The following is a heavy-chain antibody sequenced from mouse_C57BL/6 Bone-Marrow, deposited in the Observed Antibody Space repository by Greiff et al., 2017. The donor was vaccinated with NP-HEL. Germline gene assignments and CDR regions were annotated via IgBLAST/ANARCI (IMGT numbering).Heavy chain of an antibody. Sequence: QVHVKQPGAELVKPGASVKLSCKASGYTFTSYWMHWVKQRPGQGLEWIGMIHPNSGSTNYNEKFKSKATLTVDKSSSTAYMQLSSLTSEDSAVYYCARMEGRGYFDVWGTGTTVTVSS. CDR3: ARMEGRGYFDV. CDR1: GYTFTSYW. CDR2: IHPNSGST. V-gene: IGHV1-64*01. J-gene: IGHJ1*03.